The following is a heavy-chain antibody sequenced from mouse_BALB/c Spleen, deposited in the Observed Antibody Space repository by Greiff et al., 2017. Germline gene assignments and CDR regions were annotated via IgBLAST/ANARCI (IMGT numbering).Heavy chain of an antibody. D-gene: IGHD1-1*01. CDR1: GFTFSSFG. Sequence: EVQRVESGGGLVQPGGSRKLSCAASGFTFSSFGMHWVRQAPEKGLEWVAYISSGSSTIYYADTVKGRFTISRDNPKNTLFLQMTSLRSEDTAMYYCARSELRRYYYAMDYWGQGTSVTVSS. J-gene: IGHJ4*01. CDR3: ARSELRRYYYAMDY. CDR2: ISSGSSTI. V-gene: IGHV5-17*02.